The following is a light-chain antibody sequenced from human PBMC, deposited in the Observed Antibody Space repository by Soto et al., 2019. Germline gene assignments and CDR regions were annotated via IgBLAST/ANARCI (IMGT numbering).Light chain of an antibody. CDR1: QSISSW. J-gene: IGKJ2*01. V-gene: IGKV1-5*01. Sequence: DIQMTQSPSTLSASVGDRVTITCRASQSISSWLAWYQQKSGQAPKILIFETSSLERRVPTRFKGSGYGTSFSLTIDSLQPDDFATYFCQQSYNAPYTFGQGT. CDR2: ETS. CDR3: QQSYNAPYT.